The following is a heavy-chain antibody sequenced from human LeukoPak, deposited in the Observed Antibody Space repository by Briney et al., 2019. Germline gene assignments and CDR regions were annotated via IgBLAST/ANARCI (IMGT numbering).Heavy chain of an antibody. Sequence: SQTLSLTCAISGDSVSSDSAAWNWIRQSPSRGLEWLGRTYYRSKWYNDYAVSVKSRITINPDTSKNQFSLQLNSVTAEDTAVYYCARGGITGTTMWFDPWAREPWSPSPQ. V-gene: IGHV6-1*01. CDR1: GDSVSSDSAA. D-gene: IGHD1-20*01. CDR2: TYYRSKWYN. CDR3: ARGGITGTTMWFDP. J-gene: IGHJ5*02.